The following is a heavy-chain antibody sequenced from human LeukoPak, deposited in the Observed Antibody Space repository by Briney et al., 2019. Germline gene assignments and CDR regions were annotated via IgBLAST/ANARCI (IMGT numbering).Heavy chain of an antibody. CDR3: ARGSAAMVTGYYFDY. Sequence: ASVTVSFKASGYTFTVYYIHWVRQAPGQGLEWMGWINPNSGGTNYAQKFQGRVTMTRDTAISTAYMELSRLTSDDTAVYYCARGSAAMVTGYYFDYWGQGTLVTVSS. V-gene: IGHV1-2*02. J-gene: IGHJ4*02. CDR2: INPNSGGT. CDR1: GYTFTVYY. D-gene: IGHD5-18*01.